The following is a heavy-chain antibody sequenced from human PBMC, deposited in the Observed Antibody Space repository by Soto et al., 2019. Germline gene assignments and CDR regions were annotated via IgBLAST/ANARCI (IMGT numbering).Heavy chain of an antibody. CDR3: ARGSVTLSGAFDI. CDR2: IYYSGST. Sequence: PSETLSLISTDTGCSISSYYRSWIRQPPGKGLEWIGYIYYSGSTNYNPSLKSRVTISVDTSKNQFSLKLSSVTAADTAVCYCARGSVTLSGAFDIWGQGTMVTVS. D-gene: IGHD3-10*01. CDR1: GCSISSYY. J-gene: IGHJ3*02. V-gene: IGHV4-59*01.